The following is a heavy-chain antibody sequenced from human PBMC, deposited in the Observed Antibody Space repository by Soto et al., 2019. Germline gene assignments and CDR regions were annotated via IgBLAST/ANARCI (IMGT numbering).Heavy chain of an antibody. D-gene: IGHD2-15*01. Sequence: QVQLVQSGAEVKKPGSSVRVSCTPSGGTFSSYTISWVRQAPGQGLEWMGRIVPITGMTRYAQKFQGRLTITAVTSTTTASLELSSLTSEDSAVYFCSRGVASLVDSWGKGTQVTVSS. CDR2: IVPITGMT. J-gene: IGHJ4*02. CDR1: GGTFSSYT. CDR3: SRGVASLVDS. V-gene: IGHV1-69*02.